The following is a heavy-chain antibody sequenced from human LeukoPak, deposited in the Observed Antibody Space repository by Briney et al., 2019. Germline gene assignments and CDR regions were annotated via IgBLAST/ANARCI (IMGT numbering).Heavy chain of an antibody. CDR2: ISGSGGST. CDR1: GFTFSSYA. Sequence: GGSLTLSCAASGFTFSSYAMSWVRQAPGKGLEWVSAISGSGGSTYYADSVKGRFTISRDNSKNTLYLQMNSLRAEHTAVYYCATPAEMATISPFDYWGQGTLVTVPS. J-gene: IGHJ4*02. CDR3: ATPAEMATISPFDY. D-gene: IGHD5-24*01. V-gene: IGHV3-23*01.